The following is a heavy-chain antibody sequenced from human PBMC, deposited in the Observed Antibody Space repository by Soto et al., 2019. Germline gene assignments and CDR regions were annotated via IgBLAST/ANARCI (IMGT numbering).Heavy chain of an antibody. CDR3: ARRRAPTYYYGSGSYPGAYGMDV. V-gene: IGHV5-10-1*03. J-gene: IGHJ6*02. CDR1: GYSFTSYW. D-gene: IGHD3-10*01. CDR2: IDPSDSYT. Sequence: EVQLVQSGAEVKKPGESLRISCKGSGYSFTSYWISWVRQVPGKGLEWMGRIDPSDSYTNYSPSFQGHVTISADKSISTAYLQWSSLKASDTAMYYCARRRAPTYYYGSGSYPGAYGMDVWGQGTTVTVSS.